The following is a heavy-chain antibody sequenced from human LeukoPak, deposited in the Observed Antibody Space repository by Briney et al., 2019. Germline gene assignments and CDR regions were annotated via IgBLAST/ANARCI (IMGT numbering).Heavy chain of an antibody. CDR3: TRALYNTGWYPDYFDS. J-gene: IGHJ4*02. Sequence: GGSLRLSCAASGFTFSSHAMSWVRQAPGKGLEWVSGISGSGGSTYYADSVKGRFTISRDKSKNSLFLQMSSLRAEDTAIYYCTRALYNTGWYPDYFDSWGQGTLVTVSS. D-gene: IGHD6-19*01. CDR1: GFTFSSHA. CDR2: ISGSGGST. V-gene: IGHV3-23*01.